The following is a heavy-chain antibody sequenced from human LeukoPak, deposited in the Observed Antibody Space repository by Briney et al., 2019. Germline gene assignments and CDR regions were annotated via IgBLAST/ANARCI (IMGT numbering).Heavy chain of an antibody. CDR1: GYKLTDNW. CDR3: ARGSMVRGVYYYYYYMDV. CDR2: INTKTGAT. J-gene: IGHJ6*03. Sequence: ASVKVSCKAFGYKLTDNWIHWVRQAPGQGLEWMGWINTKTGATNIAQKFQGRVTMTRDTSISTAYMELSRLRSDDTAVYYCARGSMVRGVYYYYYYMDVWGKGTTVTISS. D-gene: IGHD3-10*01. V-gene: IGHV1-2*02.